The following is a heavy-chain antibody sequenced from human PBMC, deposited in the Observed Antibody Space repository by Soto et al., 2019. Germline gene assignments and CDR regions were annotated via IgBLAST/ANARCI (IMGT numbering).Heavy chain of an antibody. D-gene: IGHD2-21*02. CDR1: GFSFSSYG. CDR2: ISDSGGST. Sequence: EVQLLESGGGLVQPGGSLRLSCAASGFSFSSYGMSWVRQAPGKGLEWVSTISDSGGSTYYADSVKGRFTISRDNSKNTLYLQMNSLRSDDTAVFYCYGGFYWGDYWGRGTLVTVSS. V-gene: IGHV3-23*01. CDR3: YGGFYWGDY. J-gene: IGHJ4*02.